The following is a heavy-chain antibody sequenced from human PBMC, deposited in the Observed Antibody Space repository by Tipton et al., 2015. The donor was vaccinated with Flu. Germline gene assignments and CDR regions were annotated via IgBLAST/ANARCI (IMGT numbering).Heavy chain of an antibody. CDR2: MPYGGST. D-gene: IGHD5-24*01. J-gene: IGHJ4*02. V-gene: IGHV4-39*07. Sequence: TLSLTCTVSGGSIRSSSYYWGWIRQPPGKGPEWIGSMPYGGSTYYNPSLESRVTISLDTSKNQFSLNLRSVIVADMAVDYCATSGWRDPRGSFDFWSQGTLVNVSS. CDR3: ATSGWRDPRGSFDF. CDR1: GGSIRSSSYY.